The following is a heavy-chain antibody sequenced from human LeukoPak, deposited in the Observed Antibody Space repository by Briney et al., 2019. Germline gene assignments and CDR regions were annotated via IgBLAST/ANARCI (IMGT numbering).Heavy chain of an antibody. V-gene: IGHV3-74*01. J-gene: IGHJ6*03. Sequence: GGSLRLSCAASGFTLRSHWMHWVRQVPGKGLVWVSRINNDGSSASYADAVKGRFTISRDNAKNTLYLQMDSLRADDTAVYFCARDRHVPGLYYYYMDVWGKGTTVTVSS. CDR3: ARDRHVPGLYYYYMDV. CDR1: GFTLRSHW. D-gene: IGHD6-6*01. CDR2: INNDGSSA.